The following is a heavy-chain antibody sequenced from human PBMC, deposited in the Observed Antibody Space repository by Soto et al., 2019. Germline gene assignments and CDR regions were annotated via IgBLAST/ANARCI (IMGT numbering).Heavy chain of an antibody. J-gene: IGHJ4*02. CDR2: MNPNSGNT. Sequence: QVQLVQSGAEVKKPGASVKVSCKASGYTFTSYDINWVRQATGQGLEWMGWMNPNSGNTGYAQKFQGRVTMTRNTAIRTAYMELGSLRSEDTAVYYCARGANYYDSSGYSYYFDYWGQGTLVTVSS. CDR3: ARGANYYDSSGYSYYFDY. D-gene: IGHD3-22*01. CDR1: GYTFTSYD. V-gene: IGHV1-8*01.